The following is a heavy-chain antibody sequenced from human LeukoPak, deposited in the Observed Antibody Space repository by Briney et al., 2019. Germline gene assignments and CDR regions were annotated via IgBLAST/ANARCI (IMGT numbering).Heavy chain of an antibody. CDR1: GGSVRSGSYY. D-gene: IGHD4-17*01. J-gene: IGHJ4*02. Sequence: SETLSLTCTVSGGSVRSGSYYWSWIRQPPGKGLEWIGYIYYSGSTNYNPSLKSRVTISVDTSKNQFSLKLSSVTAADTAVYYCASDYGDYVFDYWGQGTLVTVSS. CDR3: ASDYGDYVFDY. CDR2: IYYSGST. V-gene: IGHV4-61*01.